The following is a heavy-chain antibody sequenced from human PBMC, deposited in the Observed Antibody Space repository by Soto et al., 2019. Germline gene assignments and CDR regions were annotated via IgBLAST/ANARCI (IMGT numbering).Heavy chain of an antibody. J-gene: IGHJ6*02. CDR3: ARDPGRAAAGNYYYYGMDV. V-gene: IGHV1-69*13. CDR1: GGTFISYA. D-gene: IGHD6-13*01. Sequence: ASVKVSCKASGGTFISYAISWVRQAPGQGLEWMGGIIPIFGTANYAQKFQGRVTITADESTSTAYMELSSLRSEDTAVYYCARDPGRAAAGNYYYYGMDVWGQGTTVTVSS. CDR2: IIPIFGTA.